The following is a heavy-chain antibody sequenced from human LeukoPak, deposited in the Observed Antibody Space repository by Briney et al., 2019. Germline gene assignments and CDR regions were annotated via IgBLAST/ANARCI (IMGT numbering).Heavy chain of an antibody. CDR1: GFIFSDYY. J-gene: IGHJ4*02. CDR3: ARAGYSSGWYFDY. CDR2: ISNKGSSSTT. Sequence: GGSLRLSCAASGFIFSDYYMGWVRQAPGKGLEWVSYISNKGSSSTTYYADSVKGRFTISRDDAQNSLYLQMNSLRAEDTAVYYCARAGYSSGWYFDYWGQGTLVTVSS. D-gene: IGHD6-19*01. V-gene: IGHV3-11*04.